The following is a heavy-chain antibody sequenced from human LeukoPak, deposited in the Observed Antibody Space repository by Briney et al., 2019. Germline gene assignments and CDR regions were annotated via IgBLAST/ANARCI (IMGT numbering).Heavy chain of an antibody. CDR1: GLSFSSYG. CDR3: AKDKTLRVGTILVVLDY. D-gene: IGHD2-15*01. V-gene: IGHV3-30*18. CDR2: VSYDGSAK. J-gene: IGHJ4*02. Sequence: GGSLRLSCAASGLSFSSYGMHWVRQAPGKGLEWVALVSYDGSAKFYADSVKGRFTISRDNPNNTLYLQMNSLRPDDTAVYYCAKDKTLRVGTILVVLDYWGQGTLVTVSS.